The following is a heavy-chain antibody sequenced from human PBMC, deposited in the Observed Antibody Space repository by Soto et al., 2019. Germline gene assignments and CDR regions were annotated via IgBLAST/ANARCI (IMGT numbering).Heavy chain of an antibody. Sequence: SVKVSCKASGFTFTSSAVQWVRQARGQRLEWIGWIVVGSGNTNYAQKFQERVTITRDMSTSTAYMELSSLRSEDTAVYYCAAQSSSRYYYYGMDVWGQVTTVTVSS. J-gene: IGHJ6*02. D-gene: IGHD6-6*01. CDR1: GFTFTSSA. V-gene: IGHV1-58*01. CDR3: AAQSSSRYYYYGMDV. CDR2: IVVGSGNT.